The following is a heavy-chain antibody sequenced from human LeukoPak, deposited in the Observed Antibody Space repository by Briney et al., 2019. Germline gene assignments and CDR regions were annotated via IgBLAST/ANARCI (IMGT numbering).Heavy chain of an antibody. J-gene: IGHJ4*02. CDR2: IYTSGGT. Sequence: AETLPLTCTVSDGSISRYYWSWIRQPAGKGLEWIGRIYTSGGTNYNPSLKSRVTMSVDTSKNQFSLKLSSVTAADTAVYYCARDAGSGWPFDYWGQGTLVTVSS. V-gene: IGHV4-4*07. CDR1: DGSISRYY. CDR3: ARDAGSGWPFDY. D-gene: IGHD6-19*01.